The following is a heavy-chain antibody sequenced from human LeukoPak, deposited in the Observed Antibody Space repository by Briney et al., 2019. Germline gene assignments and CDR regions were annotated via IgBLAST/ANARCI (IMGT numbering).Heavy chain of an antibody. CDR3: ARRPGRIAAAGSKHWFDP. D-gene: IGHD6-13*01. J-gene: IGHJ5*02. CDR2: INPNSGGT. Sequence: ASVKVSCKASGYTFTGYYMHWVRQAPGQGLEWMGWINPNSGGTNYAQKFQGRVTMTRDTSIRTAYMELSRLRSDDTAVYYCARRPGRIAAAGSKHWFDPWGQGTLVTVSS. CDR1: GYTFTGYY. V-gene: IGHV1-2*02.